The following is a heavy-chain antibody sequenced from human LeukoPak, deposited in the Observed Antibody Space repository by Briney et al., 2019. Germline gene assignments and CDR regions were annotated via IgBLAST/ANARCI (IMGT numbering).Heavy chain of an antibody. CDR3: ANDIQWLAHYFDS. J-gene: IGHJ4*02. CDR2: ISGSGGST. CDR1: GFTFNIYG. V-gene: IGHV3-23*01. D-gene: IGHD6-19*01. Sequence: GGSLRLSCAASGFTFNIYGMSWVRQAPGKGLEWVAAISGSGGSTNHADSVKGRFTISRDNSMSTVYLQMNSLRAEDTALYYCANDIQWLAHYFDSWGQGTLVTVSS.